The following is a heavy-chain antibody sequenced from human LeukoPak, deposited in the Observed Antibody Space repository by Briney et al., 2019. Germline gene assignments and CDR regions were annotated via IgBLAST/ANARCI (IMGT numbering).Heavy chain of an antibody. D-gene: IGHD6-13*01. CDR2: ISGSGGST. CDR1: GFTFSSYA. CDR3: ARKGDSSSWSFDY. V-gene: IGHV3-23*01. Sequence: GGSLRLSCAASGFTFSSYAMSWVRQAPGKGLEWVSAISGSGGSTYYADSVKGRFTISRDNSKNTLYLQMNSLRAEDTAMYYCARKGDSSSWSFDYWGQGTLVTVSS. J-gene: IGHJ4*02.